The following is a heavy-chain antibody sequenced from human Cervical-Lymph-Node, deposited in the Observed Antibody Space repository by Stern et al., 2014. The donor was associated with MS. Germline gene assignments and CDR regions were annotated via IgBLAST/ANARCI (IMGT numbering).Heavy chain of an antibody. Sequence: VQLVESRAAVKKPGTSVQVSCKASGYTLSNHYIHWVRQAPGQGLEWLGIISPSSGTTTFAQKFQGRLTMTRDTSTSTFYMDLSSLRSEDTAVYFCTRDIAGAATGFDFWGQGTLVTVSS. CDR1: GYTLSNHY. CDR2: ISPSSGTT. V-gene: IGHV1-46*01. D-gene: IGHD4/OR15-4a*01. CDR3: TRDIAGAATGFDF. J-gene: IGHJ4*02.